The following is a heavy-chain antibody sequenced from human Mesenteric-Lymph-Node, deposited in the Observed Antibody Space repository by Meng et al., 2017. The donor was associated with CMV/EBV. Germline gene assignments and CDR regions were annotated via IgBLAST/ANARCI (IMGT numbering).Heavy chain of an antibody. CDR1: GYTFTSYD. D-gene: IGHD6-6*01. Sequence: ASVKVSCKASGYTFTSYDINWVRQATGQGLEWMGWMNPNSGNTGYAQKFQGRVTITRNTSISTAYMELSSLRSEDTAVYYCAGKHSSSNYYYYGMDVWGQGTTVTVSS. CDR2: MNPNSGNT. V-gene: IGHV1-8*03. J-gene: IGHJ6*02. CDR3: AGKHSSSNYYYYGMDV.